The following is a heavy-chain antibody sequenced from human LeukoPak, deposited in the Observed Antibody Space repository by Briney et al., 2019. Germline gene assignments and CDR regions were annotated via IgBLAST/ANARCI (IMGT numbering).Heavy chain of an antibody. V-gene: IGHV3-66*01. D-gene: IGHD3-16*01. CDR1: GFTFSSYA. J-gene: IGHJ4*02. Sequence: GGSLRLSCAASGFTFSSYAMSWVRQAPGKGLEWVSVIYSGGSTYYADSVKGRFTISRDNSKNTLYLQMNSLRAEDTAVYYCARGSSEGGIDYWGQGTLVTVSS. CDR3: ARGSSEGGIDY. CDR2: IYSGGST.